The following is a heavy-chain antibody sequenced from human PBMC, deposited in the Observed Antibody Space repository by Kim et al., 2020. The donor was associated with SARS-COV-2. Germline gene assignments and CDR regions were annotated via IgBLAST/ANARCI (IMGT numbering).Heavy chain of an antibody. Sequence: ASVKVSCKASGYTFTNYAIHWMRQAPGQRLEWMGWINSVSGNTKYSKMFQGRVTITRDTSATTAYMELSNLSSEDTAVYYCARDHRSCSTITCHGEAIDY. CDR1: GYTFTNYA. CDR2: INSVSGNT. J-gene: IGHJ4*01. D-gene: IGHD1-26*01. V-gene: IGHV1-3*01. CDR3: ARDHRSCSTITCHGEAIDY.